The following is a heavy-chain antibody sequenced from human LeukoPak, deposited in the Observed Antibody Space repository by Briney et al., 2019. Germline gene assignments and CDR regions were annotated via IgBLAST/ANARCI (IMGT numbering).Heavy chain of an antibody. CDR2: ISASGGTT. V-gene: IGHV3-23*01. Sequence: GGSLRLSCAASGFTFSSHAMSWVRQAPGKGLEWVCGISASGGTTHSADSVKGRFTISRDNCKNTLYLQMNSLRAEDTAVYYCAKLPMNYYDSSGYYPAQFDYWGQGTLVTVSS. CDR3: AKLPMNYYDSSGYYPAQFDY. D-gene: IGHD3-22*01. CDR1: GFTFSSHA. J-gene: IGHJ4*02.